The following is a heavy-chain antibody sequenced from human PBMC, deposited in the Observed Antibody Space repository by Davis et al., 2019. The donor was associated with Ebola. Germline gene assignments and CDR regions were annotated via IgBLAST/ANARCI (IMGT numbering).Heavy chain of an antibody. V-gene: IGHV1-2*04. CDR1: GYTFTGYY. J-gene: IGHJ4*02. Sequence: ASVKVSCKASGYTFTGYYMHWVRQAPGQGLEWMGWINPNSDGTNYAQKFQGWVTMTRDTSTSTVYMELSSLRSEDTAVYYCARGGTTVTTLLGYWGQGTLVTVSS. CDR3: ARGGTTVTTLLGY. D-gene: IGHD4-17*01. CDR2: INPNSDGT.